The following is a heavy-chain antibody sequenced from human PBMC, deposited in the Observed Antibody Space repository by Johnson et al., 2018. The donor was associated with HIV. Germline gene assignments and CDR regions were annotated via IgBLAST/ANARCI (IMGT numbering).Heavy chain of an antibody. CDR2: IWYDGRTT. CDR1: GFTFSSHG. D-gene: IGHD3-22*01. CDR3: ARDRYYDSSGSHAFEI. J-gene: IGHJ3*02. Sequence: QEQPVESGGGVVQPGRSLRLPCAASGFTFSSHGMHWVRQAPGKGLARVSLIWYDGRTTYYAASVKGRFTISSDNSKNTLYLQMNSLIAEDTAVYYCARDRYYDSSGSHAFEIWGQGTMVTVSS. V-gene: IGHV3-33*01.